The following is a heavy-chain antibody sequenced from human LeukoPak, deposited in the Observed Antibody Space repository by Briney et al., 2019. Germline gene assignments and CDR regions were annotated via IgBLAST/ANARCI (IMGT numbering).Heavy chain of an antibody. V-gene: IGHV3-30*19. D-gene: IGHD1-26*01. CDR1: GFSLSNYD. CDR2: ISYDGSNK. J-gene: IGHJ4*02. Sequence: GGSLRLSCTASGFSLSNYDMHWVRQAPGKGLEWVAVISYDGSNKYYADSVKGRFTISRDNSKNTLYLQMNSLRAEDTAVYYCARDYEVGATNYFDYWGQGTLVTVSS. CDR3: ARDYEVGATNYFDY.